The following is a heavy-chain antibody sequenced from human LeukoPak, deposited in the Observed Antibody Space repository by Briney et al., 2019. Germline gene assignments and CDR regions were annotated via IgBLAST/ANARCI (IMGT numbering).Heavy chain of an antibody. CDR3: ARGLGYYDSSGYTD. V-gene: IGHV4-59*08. CDR1: GGSISNSY. CDR2: IYYTGST. J-gene: IGHJ4*02. Sequence: AETLSLTCTVSGGSISNSYWSWIRQPPGKGLEWIGCIYYTGSTNYKPSLKSRVTISVDTSKNQFSLKLRSVTAADTAVYYCARGLGYYDSSGYTDWGQGTLVTVSS. D-gene: IGHD3-22*01.